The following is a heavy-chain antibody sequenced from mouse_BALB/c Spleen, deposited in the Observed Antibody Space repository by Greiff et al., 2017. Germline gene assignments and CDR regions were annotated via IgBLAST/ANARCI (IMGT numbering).Heavy chain of an antibody. Sequence: VQLQQSAAELARPGASVKMSCKASGYTFTSYTMHWVKQRPGQGLEWIGYINPSSGYTEYNQKFKDKTTLTADKSSSTAYMQLSSLTSEDSAVYYCARWEYFDYWGQGTTLTVSS. V-gene: IGHV1-4*02. D-gene: IGHD4-1*01. J-gene: IGHJ2*01. CDR1: GYTFTSYT. CDR2: INPSSGYT. CDR3: ARWEYFDY.